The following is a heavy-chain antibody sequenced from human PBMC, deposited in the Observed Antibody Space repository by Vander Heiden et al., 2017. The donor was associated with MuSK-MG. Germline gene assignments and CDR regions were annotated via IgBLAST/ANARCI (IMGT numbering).Heavy chain of an antibody. J-gene: IGHJ3*01. V-gene: IGHV3-21*01. CDR1: GFTTSSYS. Sequence: EVQLVESGGGLVKPGGSVGLSCAASGFTTSSYSMNWVRQAPGKGLEWVSSISVSSTYIYYGDSVKGRFTISRDNAKNSLYLQMNSLGAEDTAVYYCASDAFDVWGQGTMVTVS. CDR2: ISVSSTYI. CDR3: ASDAFDV.